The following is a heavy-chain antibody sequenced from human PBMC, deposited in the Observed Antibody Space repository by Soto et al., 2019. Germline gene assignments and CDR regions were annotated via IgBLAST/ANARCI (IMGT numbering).Heavy chain of an antibody. Sequence: QVRLVQSEAEVKKAGSSVKVSCKASGGTFSSDAVNWVRQAPGQGLEWMGGVIPMFPKANYAQKFQGRVTITAYKSTSTVYRELNSLKSEDTAVYYCARCHSDSSGPGYLDSWGQGTLVTVTS. CDR1: GGTFSSDA. CDR3: ARCHSDSSGPGYLDS. J-gene: IGHJ4*02. CDR2: VIPMFPKA. D-gene: IGHD3-22*01. V-gene: IGHV1-69*06.